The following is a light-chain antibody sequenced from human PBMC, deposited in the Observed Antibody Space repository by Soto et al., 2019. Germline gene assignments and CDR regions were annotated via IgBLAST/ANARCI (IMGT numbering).Light chain of an antibody. V-gene: IGKV1-39*01. CDR2: TAS. Sequence: DIQMTQSPSSLSASVGDRVSITCRASQNIGIYLNWYQQKPGKAPKLLIYTASSLQSGVPSRVSGSGSGTDFTLPISSLQPEDFSTYFCQQSYSTPLTFGGGTKVEIK. J-gene: IGKJ4*01. CDR3: QQSYSTPLT. CDR1: QNIGIY.